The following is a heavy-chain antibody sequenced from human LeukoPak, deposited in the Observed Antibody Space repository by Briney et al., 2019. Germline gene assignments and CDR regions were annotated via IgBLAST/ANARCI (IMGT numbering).Heavy chain of an antibody. J-gene: IGHJ4*02. CDR2: IIPIFGTA. CDR1: GGTFSSYA. CDR3: ASHGGGSYCGGDCYFYFDY. V-gene: IGHV1-69*13. Sequence: GASVKVSCKASGGTFSSYAISWMRQAPGQGLEWMGGIIPIFGTANYAQMFQGRVTITADESTSTAYMELSSLRSEDTAVYYCASHGGGSYCGGDCYFYFDYWGQGTLVTVSS. D-gene: IGHD2-21*02.